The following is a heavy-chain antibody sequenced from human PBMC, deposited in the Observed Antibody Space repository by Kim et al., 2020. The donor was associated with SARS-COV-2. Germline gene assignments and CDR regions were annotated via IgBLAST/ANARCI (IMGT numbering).Heavy chain of an antibody. CDR2: ISYDGRNE. CDR3: ARGNYHESVSVSDYYNGMDV. V-gene: IGHV3-30-3*01. D-gene: IGHD3-10*01. Sequence: GGSLRLSCAASGLSFDSSAMNWVRQAPGKGLEWVAVISYDGRNEDYADSVKGRFTISRDNSKKTLYLQMNSLRVEDTAVYYCARGNYHESVSVSDYYNGMDVWGQGTTVTVSS. J-gene: IGHJ6*02. CDR1: GLSFDSSA.